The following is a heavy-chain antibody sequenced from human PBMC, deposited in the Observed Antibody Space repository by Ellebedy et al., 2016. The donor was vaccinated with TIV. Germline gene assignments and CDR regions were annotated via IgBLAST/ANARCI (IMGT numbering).Heavy chain of an antibody. CDR2: ISSSSNYV. CDR1: GFTFSSYS. J-gene: IGHJ5*02. D-gene: IGHD3-10*01. CDR3: AAGSREYWFDP. V-gene: IGHV3-21*01. Sequence: PGGSLRLSCVVSGFTFSSYSMNWVRQAPGKGLEWVSSISSSSNYVYYADSGKGRFTISRDNAKNLLYLQMNTLGVEDTAVYYCAAGSREYWFDPWGQGTLVTVSS.